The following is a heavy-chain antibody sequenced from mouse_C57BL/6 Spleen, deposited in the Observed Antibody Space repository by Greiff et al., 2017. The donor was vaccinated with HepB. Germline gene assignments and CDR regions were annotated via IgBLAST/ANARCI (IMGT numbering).Heavy chain of an antibody. D-gene: IGHD2-1*01. Sequence: EVKLVESGPELVKPGASVKISCKASGYSFTDYNMNWVKQSNGKSLEWIGVINPNYGTTSYNQKFKGKATLTVDQSSSTAYMQLNSLTSEDSAVYYCARGDGNYSYWYFDVWGTGTTVTVSS. V-gene: IGHV1-39*01. CDR3: ARGDGNYSYWYFDV. J-gene: IGHJ1*03. CDR1: GYSFTDYN. CDR2: INPNYGTT.